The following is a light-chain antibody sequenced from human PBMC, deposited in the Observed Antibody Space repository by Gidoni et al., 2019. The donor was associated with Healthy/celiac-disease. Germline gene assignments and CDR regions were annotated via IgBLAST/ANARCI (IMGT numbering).Light chain of an antibody. CDR1: SSNIGSNY. CDR2: STN. J-gene: IGLJ2*01. Sequence: QSVLTQPPSASGTPGQRVTISCSGSSSNIGSNYVYWYQQLPGTAPKLLIYSTNQRPSGVPDRFSGSKSGTSASLAISGLRPEDEADYYCAAWDDSLSGVVFGGGTKLTVL. CDR3: AAWDDSLSGVV. V-gene: IGLV1-47*02.